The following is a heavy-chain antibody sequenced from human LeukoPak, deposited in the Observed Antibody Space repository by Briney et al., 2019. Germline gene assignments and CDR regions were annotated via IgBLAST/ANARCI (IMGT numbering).Heavy chain of an antibody. CDR3: AADRRYCAGDCLDV. CDR1: GYTFTSYD. CDR2: MNPNSGNT. D-gene: IGHD2-21*02. V-gene: IGHV1-8*01. J-gene: IGHJ6*02. Sequence: ASVKVSCKASGYTFTSYDINWVRQATGQGLEWMGWMNPNSGNTGYAQKFQGRVTMTRNTSISTAYMELSSLRSEDTAVYYCAADRRYCAGDCLDVWGQGTTVTVSS.